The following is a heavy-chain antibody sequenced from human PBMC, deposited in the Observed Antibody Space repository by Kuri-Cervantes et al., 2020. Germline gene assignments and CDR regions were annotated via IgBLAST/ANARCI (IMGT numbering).Heavy chain of an antibody. V-gene: IGHV3-30*18. CDR1: GFTFSSYG. D-gene: IGHD4-23*01. J-gene: IGHJ6*02. Sequence: GESLKTSCAASGFTFSSYGMHWVRPAPGKGLEGVAIISYDGSNKYYADSVKGRFTISRDNSKNTQYLQMNSLSTEDTAVYYCAKGPTVAAFYYYYGMDVWGQGTTVTVSS. CDR3: AKGPTVAAFYYYYGMDV. CDR2: ISYDGSNK.